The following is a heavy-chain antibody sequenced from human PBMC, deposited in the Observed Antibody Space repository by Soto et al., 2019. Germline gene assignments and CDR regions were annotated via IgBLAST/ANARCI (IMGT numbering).Heavy chain of an antibody. V-gene: IGHV1-69*06. J-gene: IGHJ3*02. CDR2: IVPQYGKV. D-gene: IGHD3-16*01. CDR3: ACFKYYDVGGYPQGVFEM. Sequence: QVQLVQSGAEVKNPGSSVKVSCKAVRGTFNNYVINWVRQAPGQGLECIGGIVPQYGKVNMAQKCQGAVTFAQAKSTNTAYFGLTSLSFDDTAVYYCACFKYYDVGGYPQGVFEMWGQGTMVTVSA. CDR1: RGTFNNYV.